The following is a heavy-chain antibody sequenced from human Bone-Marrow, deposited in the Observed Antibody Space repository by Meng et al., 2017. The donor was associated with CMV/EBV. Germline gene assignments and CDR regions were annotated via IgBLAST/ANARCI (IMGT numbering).Heavy chain of an antibody. CDR3: ARDLGSNWLQGWFDS. CDR1: GFTFSSYA. Sequence: GESLKISCEVSGFTFSSYAMHWVRQAPGKGLEWVSVISHDENTKSYADSVKGRFTISRDNFRKRLYLQMNNLRVDDTAVFYCARDLGSNWLQGWFDSWAHGTVATVPS. D-gene: IGHD6-13*01. CDR2: ISHDENTK. J-gene: IGHJ5*01. V-gene: IGHV3-30*04.